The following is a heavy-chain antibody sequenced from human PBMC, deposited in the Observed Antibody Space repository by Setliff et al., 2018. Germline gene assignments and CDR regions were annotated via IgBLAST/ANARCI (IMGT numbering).Heavy chain of an antibody. CDR2: FDPEDGET. D-gene: IGHD2-15*01. CDR3: ARVPLPLDIVVVVAATPLEYYYYMDV. J-gene: IGHJ6*03. CDR1: GYTLTELS. V-gene: IGHV1-24*01. Sequence: ASVKVSCKVSGYTLTELSMHWVRQAPGKGLEWMGGFDPEDGETIYAQKFQGRVAMTTDTSTSTAYMELRSLRSDDTAVYYCARVPLPLDIVVVVAATPLEYYYYMDVWGKGTTVTVSS.